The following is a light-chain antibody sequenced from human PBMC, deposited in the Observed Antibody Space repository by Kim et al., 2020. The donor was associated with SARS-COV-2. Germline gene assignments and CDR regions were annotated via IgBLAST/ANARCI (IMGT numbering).Light chain of an antibody. V-gene: IGLV1-51*01. CDR2: DNN. J-gene: IGLJ3*02. CDR3: ATWDSRLSAWV. Sequence: GQKVTISCSGSTSNIGSYLVSWYQQLPGTAPKLLIYDNNKRPSGIPDRFSGSKSATSATLDITGLQTGDEADYYCATWDSRLSAWVFGGGTKLTVL. CDR1: TSNIGSYL.